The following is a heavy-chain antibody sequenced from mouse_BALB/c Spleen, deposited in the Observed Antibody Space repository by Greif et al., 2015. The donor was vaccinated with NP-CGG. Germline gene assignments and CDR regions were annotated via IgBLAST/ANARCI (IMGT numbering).Heavy chain of an antibody. CDR2: IYPGSGST. J-gene: IGHJ4*01. CDR1: GYTFTDYV. D-gene: IGHD2-1*01. V-gene: IGHV1-77*01. Sequence: QVQLQQSGPELVKPGASVKMSCKASGYTFTDYVISWVKQRTGQGLEWIGEIYPGSGSTYYNEKFKGKATLTADKSSNTAYMQLSSLTSEDSAVYFCARKDYGNYNYYAMDYWGQGTSVTVSS. CDR3: ARKDYGNYNYYAMDY.